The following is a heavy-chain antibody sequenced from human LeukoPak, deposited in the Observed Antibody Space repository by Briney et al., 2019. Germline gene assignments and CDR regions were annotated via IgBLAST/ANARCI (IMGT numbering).Heavy chain of an antibody. V-gene: IGHV4-59*08. Sequence: PSEALSLTCTVSGGSISSYFWSWIRQPPGKGLEWIGYVYYSGSTKYNPSLKSRVTISVDTSKNQFSLKLRSVTAADTAVYYCARLSKDTVVLPAAMAHYFDYWGQGTLVTVTS. CDR1: GGSISSYF. J-gene: IGHJ4*02. CDR3: ARLSKDTVVLPAAMAHYFDY. CDR2: VYYSGST. D-gene: IGHD2-2*01.